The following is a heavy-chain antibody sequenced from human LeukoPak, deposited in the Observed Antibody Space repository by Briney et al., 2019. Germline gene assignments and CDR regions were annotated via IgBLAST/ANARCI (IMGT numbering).Heavy chain of an antibody. V-gene: IGHV4-30-2*01. CDR3: ARALSSTSPRGFDY. J-gene: IGHJ4*02. CDR2: IYHSGST. CDR1: GGSISSGGYY. D-gene: IGHD2-2*01. Sequence: SQTLSLTCTVSGGSISSGGYYWSWIRQPPGKGLEWIGYIYHSGSTYYNPSLKSRVTISVDTSKNQFSLKLSSVTAADTAVYYCARALSSTSPRGFDYWGQGTLVTVSS.